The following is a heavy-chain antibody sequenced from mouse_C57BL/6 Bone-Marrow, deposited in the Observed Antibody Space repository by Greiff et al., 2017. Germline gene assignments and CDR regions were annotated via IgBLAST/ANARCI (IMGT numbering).Heavy chain of an antibody. CDR1: GYTFTDYE. V-gene: IGHV1-15*01. J-gene: IGHJ3*01. Sequence: VQLQESGAELVRPGASVTLSCKASGYTFTDYEMHWVKQTPVHGLEWIGAIDPETGGTAYNQKFKGKAILTADKSSSTAYMELRSLTSEDSAVYYCTRWGFLAWFADWGQGTLVTVSA. CDR2: IDPETGGT. CDR3: TRWGFLAWFAD.